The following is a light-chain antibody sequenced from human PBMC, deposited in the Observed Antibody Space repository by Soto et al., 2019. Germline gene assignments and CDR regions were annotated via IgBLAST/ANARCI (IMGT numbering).Light chain of an antibody. CDR1: SANLARNS. CDR2: KTD. J-gene: IGLJ3*02. V-gene: IGLV1-44*01. Sequence: QSVLPQPPSASGNPGQRVTISCSGSSANLARNSVNWYQQFPGTAPKLLIHKTDQRPSGVPDRFSGSKSGTSASLAITGLQSEDEGDYYCASWDDSLNIWVFGGGTKVTVL. CDR3: ASWDDSLNIWV.